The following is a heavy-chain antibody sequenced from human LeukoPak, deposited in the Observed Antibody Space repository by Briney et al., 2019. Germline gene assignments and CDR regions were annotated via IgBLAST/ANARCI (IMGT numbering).Heavy chain of an antibody. CDR3: ASQPRWGYGDFFDY. CDR2: IYFSGST. D-gene: IGHD4-17*01. Sequence: SETLSLTCTLSGGSISTGDYYWSWIRQSPGKGLDWIGYIYFSGSTYYNPSLKSRVSISIDTSKNQFSLKLSSVTAADTAVYYCASQPRWGYGDFFDYWGQGMLVTVSS. V-gene: IGHV4-30-4*01. CDR1: GGSISTGDYY. J-gene: IGHJ4*02.